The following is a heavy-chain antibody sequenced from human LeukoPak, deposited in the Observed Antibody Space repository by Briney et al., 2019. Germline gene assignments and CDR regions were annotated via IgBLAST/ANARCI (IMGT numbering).Heavy chain of an antibody. CDR2: ISITSTHI. CDR3: ARGDTSLQRNDALDI. Sequence: PGGSLSLSCAVSGFTFSTYAMSWVRQAPGKGLEWVSSISITSTHIYYAASVRGRFTISRDNAKNSLNLQMNSLRAEDTALYYCARGDTSLQRNDALDIWGQGTMVSVSS. V-gene: IGHV3-21*01. J-gene: IGHJ3*02. CDR1: GFTFSTYA. D-gene: IGHD2/OR15-2a*01.